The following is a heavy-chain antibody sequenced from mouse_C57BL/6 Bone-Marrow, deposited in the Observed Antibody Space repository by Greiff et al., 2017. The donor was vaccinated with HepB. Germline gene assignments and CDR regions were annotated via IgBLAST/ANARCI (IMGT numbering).Heavy chain of an antibody. V-gene: IGHV1-53*01. J-gene: IGHJ4*01. D-gene: IGHD1-1*01. CDR2: INPSNGGT. CDR1: GYTFTSYW. CDR3: ARGVTTVVVLYYYAMDY. Sequence: QVQLQQPGTELVKPGASVKLSCKASGYTFTSYWMHWVKQRPGQGLEWIGNINPSNGGTNYNEKFKSKATLTVDKSSSTAYMQLSSLTSEDSAVYYCARGVTTVVVLYYYAMDYGGQGTSVTVSS.